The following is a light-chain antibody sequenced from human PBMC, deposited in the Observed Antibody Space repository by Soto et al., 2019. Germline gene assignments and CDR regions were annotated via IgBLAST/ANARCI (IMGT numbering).Light chain of an antibody. J-gene: IGKJ5*01. CDR2: DSS. Sequence: AIQLTQSPSSLSASVGDRVTITYRASQGISTALAWYQQKPGKPPKLLISDSSILESGVPSRFGGSGSGTDFTLTISSLQPEDFATYYCQQFDTYPRTFGQGTRLDFK. V-gene: IGKV1-13*02. CDR1: QGISTA. CDR3: QQFDTYPRT.